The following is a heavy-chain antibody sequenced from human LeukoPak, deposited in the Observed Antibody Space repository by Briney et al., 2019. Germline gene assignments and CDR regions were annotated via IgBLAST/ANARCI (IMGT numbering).Heavy chain of an antibody. J-gene: IGHJ5*02. D-gene: IGHD3-22*01. CDR2: INPNSGGT. V-gene: IGHV1-2*06. Sequence: GASVKVSCKASGYTFTGYYMHRVRQAPGQGLEWMGRINPNSGGTNYAQKFQGRVTMTRDTSISTAYMELSRPRSDDTAVYYCARPYYDWSNEFYPWGQGTLVTVSS. CDR1: GYTFTGYY. CDR3: ARPYYDWSNEFYP.